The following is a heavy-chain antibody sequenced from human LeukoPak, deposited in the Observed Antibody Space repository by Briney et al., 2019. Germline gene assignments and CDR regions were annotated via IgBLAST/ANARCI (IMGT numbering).Heavy chain of an antibody. D-gene: IGHD6-13*01. V-gene: IGHV4-59*01. Sequence: PSETLSLTCTVSGGSISSSYRSWIRQPPGKGLEWIGYIYYSGSTNYNPSLKSRVTISVDTSKNQFSLRLSSVTAADTAVYYCAKRMAAPGPTFDYWGQGTQVTVSS. CDR1: GGSISSSY. CDR3: AKRMAAPGPTFDY. J-gene: IGHJ4*02. CDR2: IYYSGST.